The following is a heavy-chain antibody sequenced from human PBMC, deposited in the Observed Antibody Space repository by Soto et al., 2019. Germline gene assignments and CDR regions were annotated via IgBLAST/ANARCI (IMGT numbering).Heavy chain of an antibody. Sequence: GGSPRLSCAASGFTFSSYGMHWVRQAPGKGLEWVAVISYDGSNKYYADSVKGRFTISRDNSKNTLYLQMNSLRAEDTAVYYCAKDLGCSGGSCFLNYYYGMDVWGQGTTVTVSS. CDR3: AKDLGCSGGSCFLNYYYGMDV. J-gene: IGHJ6*02. CDR1: GFTFSSYG. V-gene: IGHV3-30*18. D-gene: IGHD2-15*01. CDR2: ISYDGSNK.